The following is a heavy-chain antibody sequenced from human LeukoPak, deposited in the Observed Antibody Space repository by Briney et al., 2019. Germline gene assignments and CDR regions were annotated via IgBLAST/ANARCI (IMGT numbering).Heavy chain of an antibody. CDR1: GDSVSSNSAA. V-gene: IGHV6-1*01. J-gene: IGHJ5*02. CDR3: AAAPGTYNWFDP. CDR2: TYYRSKWYN. Sequence: SQTLSLTFAISGDSVSSNSAAWNWIRQSPSRGLEWLGRTYYRSKWYNDYAVSVKSRITINPDTSKNQFSLQLNSVAPEDTAVYYCAAAPGTYNWFDPWGQGILVTVSS. D-gene: IGHD1-26*01.